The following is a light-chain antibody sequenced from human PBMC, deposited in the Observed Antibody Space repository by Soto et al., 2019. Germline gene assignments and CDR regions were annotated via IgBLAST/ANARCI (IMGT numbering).Light chain of an antibody. CDR2: GNN. Sequence: QSALTQPPSVSGAPGQRVTISCTGSSSNTGAGYDVHWYQQLPGTAPKLLIYGNNNRPSGVPDRFSGSKSGTSASLAITGLQAEDEADYYCQSYDSSLSASVFGGGTKLTVL. CDR3: QSYDSSLSASV. V-gene: IGLV1-40*01. J-gene: IGLJ2*01. CDR1: SSNTGAGYD.